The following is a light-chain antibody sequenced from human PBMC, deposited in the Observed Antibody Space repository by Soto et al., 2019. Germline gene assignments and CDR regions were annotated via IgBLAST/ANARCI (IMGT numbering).Light chain of an antibody. V-gene: IGKV1-27*01. CDR3: QKDNSAPFT. Sequence: DIQMTQSPSSLSASVGDRVTITCRASQDISNYLAWYQQKPGKVPELLIYTASTLQSGVPSRFSGSGSGTDFTPTISSLQPEDVATYYCQKDNSAPFTVGRGTKVAIK. J-gene: IGKJ3*01. CDR2: TAS. CDR1: QDISNY.